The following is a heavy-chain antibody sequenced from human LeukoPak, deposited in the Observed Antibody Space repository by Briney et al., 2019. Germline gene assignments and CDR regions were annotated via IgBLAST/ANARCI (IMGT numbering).Heavy chain of an antibody. CDR2: IYHSGST. V-gene: IGHV4-30-2*01. CDR3: ARVGVAACHFDY. Sequence: PSETLSLTCTVSGGSISSGGYYWSWIRQPPGKGLEWIGYIYHSGSTYYNPSLKSRVTISVDRSKNQFSLKLSSVTAADTAVYYCARVGVAACHFDYWGQGTLVTVSS. D-gene: IGHD2-15*01. CDR1: GGSISSGGYY. J-gene: IGHJ4*02.